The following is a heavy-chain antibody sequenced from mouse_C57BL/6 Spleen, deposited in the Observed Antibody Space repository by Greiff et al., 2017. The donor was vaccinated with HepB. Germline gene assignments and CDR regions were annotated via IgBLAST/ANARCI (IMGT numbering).Heavy chain of an antibody. V-gene: IGHV1-15*01. J-gene: IGHJ2*01. D-gene: IGHD1-1*01. CDR2: IDPETGGT. Sequence: QVQLQQSGAELVRPGASVTLSCKASGYTFTDYEMHWVKQTPVHGLEWIGAIDPETGGTAYNQKFKGKAILTADKSSRTAYMELRSLTSEDSAVYYCTAYYYGSSYRYWGQGTTLTVSS. CDR1: GYTFTDYE. CDR3: TAYYYGSSYRY.